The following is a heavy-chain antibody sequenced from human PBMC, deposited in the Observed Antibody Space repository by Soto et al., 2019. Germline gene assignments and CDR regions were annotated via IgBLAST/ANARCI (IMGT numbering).Heavy chain of an antibody. Sequence: QVQLMQSGAEVKKPGSSVMVSCKASGGTFSSYPISWVRQAPGQGLEWMGRIVHILGMANYAQKFQGRVTITADKSTGTAYMELGSLTSEDTALYYCAREAVDTAMIGYFDSWGPGTLVTVSS. CDR3: AREAVDTAMIGYFDS. J-gene: IGHJ4*02. CDR1: GGTFSSYP. D-gene: IGHD5-18*01. V-gene: IGHV1-69*04. CDR2: IVHILGMA.